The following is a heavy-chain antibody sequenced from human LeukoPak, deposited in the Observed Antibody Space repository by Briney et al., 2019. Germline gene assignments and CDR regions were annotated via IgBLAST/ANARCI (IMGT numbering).Heavy chain of an antibody. J-gene: IGHJ4*02. V-gene: IGHV3-30*18. CDR2: ISYDGSNK. D-gene: IGHD6-19*01. Sequence: GGSLRLSCAASGSTFSSYGMHWVRQAPGKGLEWVSGISYDGSNKYYADSVKGRFTISRDNSKNTLYLEMNSLSTEDTAEYYCAKDRYASGWLYYFDYWGQGTLVTVSS. CDR3: AKDRYASGWLYYFDY. CDR1: GSTFSSYG.